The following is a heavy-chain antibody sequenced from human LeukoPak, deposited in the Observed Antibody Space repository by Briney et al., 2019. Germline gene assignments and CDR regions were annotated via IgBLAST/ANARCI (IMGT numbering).Heavy chain of an antibody. Sequence: GGSLRLSCTASEYNFGYYGMSWFRQAPGKGLEWVGFIRSNAYGGTAEYAASVKGRFTISRDDSKSIGYLQMNSLKTEDTAIYYCTRAVIAAAGLFFDYWGQGTLVTVSS. CDR3: TRAVIAAAGLFFDY. D-gene: IGHD6-13*01. CDR2: IRSNAYGGTA. CDR1: EYNFGYYG. V-gene: IGHV3-49*03. J-gene: IGHJ4*01.